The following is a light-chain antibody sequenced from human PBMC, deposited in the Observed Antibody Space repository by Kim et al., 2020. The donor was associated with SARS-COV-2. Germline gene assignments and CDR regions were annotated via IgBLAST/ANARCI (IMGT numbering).Light chain of an antibody. J-gene: IGLJ3*02. V-gene: IGLV1-47*01. CDR3: GSWDDSLNSPV. Sequence: QSVLTQAPSASGTPGQRVTISCSGSSSNVGSNYVYWYQQHPGTAPKVLIHTDNRRPSGVPDRFSCSKSVTSASLAISGLRSEDEADYYCGSWDDSLNSPVFGGGTQLTVL. CDR2: TDN. CDR1: SSNVGSNY.